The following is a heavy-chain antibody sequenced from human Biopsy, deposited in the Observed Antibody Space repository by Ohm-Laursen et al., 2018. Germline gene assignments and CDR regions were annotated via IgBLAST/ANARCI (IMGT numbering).Heavy chain of an antibody. Sequence: SETLSLTWAVSGDSVSSGSFYWTWIRQPPGKGLEWIGYIYYSASTNYNPSLKSRVTISVDRSKNHFSLELSSVTAADTAVYYCARVGVGAPSIDYFDSWGQGALVTVSS. J-gene: IGHJ4*02. CDR3: ARVGVGAPSIDYFDS. CDR2: IYYSAST. V-gene: IGHV4-61*03. D-gene: IGHD1-26*01. CDR1: GDSVSSGSFY.